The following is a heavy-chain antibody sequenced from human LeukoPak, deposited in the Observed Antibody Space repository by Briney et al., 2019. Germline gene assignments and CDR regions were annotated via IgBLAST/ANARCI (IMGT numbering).Heavy chain of an antibody. CDR3: AVHPHGQQMALGYFDY. CDR2: IRYDGSNK. D-gene: IGHD6-13*01. V-gene: IGHV3-30*02. Sequence: PGGSLRLSCAASGFTFSSYGMHWVRQAPGKGLEWEAFIRYDGSNKYYADSVKGRFTISRDNSKSTLYLQMNSLRAEDTAVYYCAVHPHGQQMALGYFDYWGQGTLVTVSS. J-gene: IGHJ4*02. CDR1: GFTFSSYG.